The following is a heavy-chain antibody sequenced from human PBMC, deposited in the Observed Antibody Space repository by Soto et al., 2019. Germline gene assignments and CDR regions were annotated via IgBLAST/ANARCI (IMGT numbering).Heavy chain of an antibody. Sequence: GGSLRLSCAASGFTFSSYGMHWVRQAPGKGLEWVAVIWYDGSNKYYADSVKGRFTISRDNSKNTLYLQMNSLRAEDTAVYYCARDSRVPVYGSGSYFPRWRFDYWGQGTLVTVSS. D-gene: IGHD3-10*01. J-gene: IGHJ4*02. CDR3: ARDSRVPVYGSGSYFPRWRFDY. CDR2: IWYDGSNK. CDR1: GFTFSSYG. V-gene: IGHV3-33*01.